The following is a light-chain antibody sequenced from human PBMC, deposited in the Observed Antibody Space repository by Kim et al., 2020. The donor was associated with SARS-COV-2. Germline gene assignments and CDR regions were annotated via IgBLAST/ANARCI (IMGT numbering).Light chain of an antibody. CDR3: SAWDSRLRAWV. V-gene: IGLV10-54*01. Sequence: QTATLTCTANSNNVGNGGAAWLQQHQGHPPQLLAYRNNNRPSLISEGFSASTSGNTASLPITGLQPAGEADYYCSAWDSRLRAWVFGGGTKLTVL. CDR1: SNNVGNGG. J-gene: IGLJ3*02. CDR2: RNN.